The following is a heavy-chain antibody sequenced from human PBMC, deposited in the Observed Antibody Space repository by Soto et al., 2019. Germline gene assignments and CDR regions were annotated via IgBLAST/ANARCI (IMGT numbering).Heavy chain of an antibody. D-gene: IGHD6-6*01. V-gene: IGHV2-5*02. CDR3: ARDKNLIAGRTTYGMDV. Sequence: SGPTLLNPTQTLTLTCTFSGFSLSTSGVGVGWIRQPPGKALEWLALIYWDDDKRYSPSLKSRLTITKDTSKNQVVLTMTNMDPVDTATYHCARDKNLIAGRTTYGMDVRGQGTTVSVSS. J-gene: IGHJ6*02. CDR1: GFSLSTSGVG. CDR2: IYWDDDK.